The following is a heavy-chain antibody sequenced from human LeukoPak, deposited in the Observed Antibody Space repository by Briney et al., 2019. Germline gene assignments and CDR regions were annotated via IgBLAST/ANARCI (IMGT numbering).Heavy chain of an antibody. J-gene: IGHJ6*02. CDR3: ARSIGLTGGGVDV. CDR2: IKQDGSEK. D-gene: IGHD3-9*01. V-gene: IGHV3-7*03. CDR1: GFTFDDYA. Sequence: GRSLRLSCAASGFTFDDYAMHWVRQAPGKGLEWVANIKQDGSEKYYVDSVKGRFTISRDNAKNSLYLQMNSLRAEDTAVYYCARSIGLTGGGVDVWGQGTTVTVSS.